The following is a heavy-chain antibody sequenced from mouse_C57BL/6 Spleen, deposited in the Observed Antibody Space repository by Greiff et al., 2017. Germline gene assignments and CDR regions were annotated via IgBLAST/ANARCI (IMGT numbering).Heavy chain of an antibody. V-gene: IGHV1-26*01. CDR3: AYSLYGTWYFWV. Sequence: EVQLQQSGPELVKPGASVKISCKASGYTFTDYYMNWVKQSHGKSLEWIGDINPNNGGTIYNQKFKGKATLTVDKSSSTAYMELRSLTSEDSALYYCAYSLYGTWYFWVWGTRATVTVAS. J-gene: IGHJ1*03. CDR1: GYTFTDYY. CDR2: INPNNGGT. D-gene: IGHD2-1*01.